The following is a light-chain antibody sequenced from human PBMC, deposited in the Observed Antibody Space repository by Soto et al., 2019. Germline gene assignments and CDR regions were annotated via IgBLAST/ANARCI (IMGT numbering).Light chain of an antibody. J-gene: IGLJ2*01. CDR1: SSDIGGYDY. CDR3: SAYTRTSSLVV. CDR2: EVS. Sequence: QSVPTQPASVSGSLGQSITISCTGTSSDIGGYDYVSWYQQHPGKAPKLMIYEVSNRPSGVSNRFSGSKSGNTASLTISGLQAEDEGDYYCSAYTRTSSLVVFGGGTKLTVL. V-gene: IGLV2-14*01.